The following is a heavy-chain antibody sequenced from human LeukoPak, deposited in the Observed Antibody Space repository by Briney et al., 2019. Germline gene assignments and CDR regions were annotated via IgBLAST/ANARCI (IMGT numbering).Heavy chain of an antibody. CDR1: GGPLTSYY. Sequence: SETLSLTCAVSGGPLTSYYWSWIRQPPGKGLEWIGSIYYSGSTYYNPSLKSRVTISVDTSKNQFSLKLSSVTAADTAVYSCARQLYSSGLDYWGQGTLVTVSS. V-gene: IGHV4-59*08. CDR2: IYYSGST. J-gene: IGHJ4*02. CDR3: ARQLYSSGLDY. D-gene: IGHD6-19*01.